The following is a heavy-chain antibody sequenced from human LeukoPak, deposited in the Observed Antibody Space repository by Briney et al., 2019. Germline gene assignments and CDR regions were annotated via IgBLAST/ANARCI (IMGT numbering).Heavy chain of an antibody. CDR1: GGSIGSGDYY. CDR2: IYYSGST. Sequence: SQTLSLTCNVSGGSIGSGDYYWSWIRQPPWKGLEWIGYIYYSGSTYYNPSLKSRVTISVDTSKNQFSLKLSSVTAADTAVYYCARALLWFGELSVTFDYWGQGTLVTVSS. CDR3: ARALLWFGELSVTFDY. J-gene: IGHJ4*02. D-gene: IGHD3-10*01. V-gene: IGHV4-30-4*01.